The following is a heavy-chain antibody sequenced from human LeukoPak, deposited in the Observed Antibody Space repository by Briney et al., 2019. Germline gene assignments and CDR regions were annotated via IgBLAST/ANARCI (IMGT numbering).Heavy chain of an antibody. V-gene: IGHV4-59*12. CDR3: ARDGIDCGGNFPWSDY. Sequence: PSETLSLTCAVASGSISNYYWNWIRQPPGKGLEWIGYIYYSGTTNYNPSLKSRVTISVDTSKNQFSLKLTSVTAADTAVYYCARDGIDCGGNFPWSDYWGQGTLVTVSS. CDR2: IYYSGTT. CDR1: SGSISNYY. D-gene: IGHD4-23*01. J-gene: IGHJ4*02.